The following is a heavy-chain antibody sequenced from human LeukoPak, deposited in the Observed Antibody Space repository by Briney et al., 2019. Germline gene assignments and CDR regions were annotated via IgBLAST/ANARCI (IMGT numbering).Heavy chain of an antibody. J-gene: IGHJ4*02. D-gene: IGHD3-22*01. CDR1: GFTFSSYA. Sequence: PGGSLRLSCAASGFTFSSYAMHWVRQAPGKGLEWVAVISYDGSNKYYADSVKGRFTISRDNSKNTLYLQMNSLRAEDTAVYYCAKNGDYDSSGYYYEKYYFDYWGQGTLATVSS. CDR2: ISYDGSNK. CDR3: AKNGDYDSSGYYYEKYYFDY. V-gene: IGHV3-30-3*02.